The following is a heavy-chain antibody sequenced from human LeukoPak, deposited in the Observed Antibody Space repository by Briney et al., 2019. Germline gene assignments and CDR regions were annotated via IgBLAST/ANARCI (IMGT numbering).Heavy chain of an antibody. CDR2: MYYSGSP. D-gene: IGHD2-15*01. J-gene: IGHJ5*02. CDR1: GASITTYY. V-gene: IGHV4-59*01. Sequence: PSETLSLTCTVSGASITTYYWSWIRQPPGKRLEWIAYMYYSGSPNYNPSLKSRVSMSVDTSENQFSLKLSSVTAADTAVYYCARVDGGHCSGGYCYANRFDPWGQGTLVTVSS. CDR3: ARVDGGHCSGGYCYANRFDP.